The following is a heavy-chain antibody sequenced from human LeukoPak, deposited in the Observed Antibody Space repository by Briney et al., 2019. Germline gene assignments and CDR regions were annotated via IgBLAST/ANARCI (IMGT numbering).Heavy chain of an antibody. D-gene: IGHD3-10*01. Sequence: SETLSLTCTVSGGSISSSSYYWGWIRQPPGKGLEWIGYIYYSGSTNYNPSLKSRVTISVDTSKNQFSLKLSSVTAADTAVYYCALGRLWFGELLPNLDYWGQGTLVTVSS. CDR1: GGSISSSSYY. CDR3: ALGRLWFGELLPNLDY. J-gene: IGHJ4*02. CDR2: IYYSGST. V-gene: IGHV4-61*05.